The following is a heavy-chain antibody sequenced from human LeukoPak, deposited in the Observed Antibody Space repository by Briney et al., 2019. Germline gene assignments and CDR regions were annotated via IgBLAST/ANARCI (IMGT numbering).Heavy chain of an antibody. J-gene: IGHJ6*04. Sequence: GGSLRLSCAASGFTFRNFAMHWVRQAPGKGLEWVAVIWDDGSSQDYADSVKGRFTISRDNSKNTLYLQMNGLRADDTAVYYCASTLYDIMTGTYGLDVWGKGTTVTVSS. CDR2: IWDDGSSQ. CDR3: ASTLYDIMTGTYGLDV. V-gene: IGHV3-33*01. CDR1: GFTFRNFA. D-gene: IGHD3-9*01.